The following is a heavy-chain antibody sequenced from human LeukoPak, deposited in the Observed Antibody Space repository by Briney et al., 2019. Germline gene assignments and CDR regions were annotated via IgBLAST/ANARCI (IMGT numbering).Heavy chain of an antibody. CDR3: ARVSTGPGYYGMDV. CDR1: GFTFSSYD. CDR2: IGTAGDT. J-gene: IGHJ6*02. Sequence: PGGSLRLSCAASGFTFSSYDMHWVRQATGKGLEWVSAIGTAGDTYYPGSVKGRFTISRENAKNSLYLQMNSLRAGDTAVYYCARVSTGPGYYGMDVWGQGTTVTVSS. V-gene: IGHV3-13*01. D-gene: IGHD3-9*01.